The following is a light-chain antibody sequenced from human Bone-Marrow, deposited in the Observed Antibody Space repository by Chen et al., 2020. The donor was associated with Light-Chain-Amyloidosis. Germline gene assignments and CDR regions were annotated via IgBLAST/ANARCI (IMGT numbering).Light chain of an antibody. CDR2: EVT. V-gene: IGLV2-14*01. Sequence: QSALTQPASVSGSPGQSITISCTGTSSDVGGDNHVSWYPQHPDQAPKLMIYEVTNRPSWVPDRFSGSKSDNTASLTISGLQTEDEADYFCSSYTITNTLGFGSGTRVTVL. J-gene: IGLJ1*01. CDR3: SSYTITNTLG. CDR1: SSDVGGDNH.